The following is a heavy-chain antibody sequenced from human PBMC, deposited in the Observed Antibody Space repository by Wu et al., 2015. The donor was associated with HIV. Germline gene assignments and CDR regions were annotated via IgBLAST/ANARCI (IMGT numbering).Heavy chain of an antibody. Sequence: QVQLVQSGAEVKKPGASVKVSCKASGYTFTGYYMHWVRQAPGQGLEWMGWINPNSGGTNYAQKFQGRVTMTRDTSISTAYMELSRLRSDDTAVYYCARDHGFGIVATTGYYYYYYGMDVWGQGTTVTVSS. CDR3: ARDHGFGIVATTGYYYYYYGMDV. J-gene: IGHJ6*02. D-gene: IGHD5-12*01. CDR2: INPNSGGT. V-gene: IGHV1-2*02. CDR1: GYTFTGYY.